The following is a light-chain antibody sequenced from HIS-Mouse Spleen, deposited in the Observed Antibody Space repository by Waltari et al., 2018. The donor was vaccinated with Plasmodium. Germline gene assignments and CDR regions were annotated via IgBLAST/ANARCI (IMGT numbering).Light chain of an antibody. J-gene: IGLJ2*01. CDR2: EGS. Sequence: QSALPPPASVSGSPGQSITISCAVTSGDVWSYNLAPQYQQHPGKAPKLMIYEGSKRPSGVSNRFSGSKSGNTASLTISGLQAEDEADYYCCSYAGSSTFVVFGGGTKLTVL. CDR3: CSYAGSSTFVV. V-gene: IGLV2-23*03. CDR1: SGDVWSYNL.